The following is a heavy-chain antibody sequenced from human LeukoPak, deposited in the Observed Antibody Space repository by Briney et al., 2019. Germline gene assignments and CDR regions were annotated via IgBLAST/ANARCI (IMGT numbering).Heavy chain of an antibody. J-gene: IGHJ4*02. CDR3: ARERYYYDSTGYPAHRIDY. V-gene: IGHV4-59*01. CDR2: IYYSGST. Sequence: TSETLSLTCTVSGGSISSYYWSWIRQPPGKGLEWIGYIYYSGSTNYNPSLKSRVTISVDTSKNQLPLKLSSVTAADTAVYYCARERYYYDSTGYPAHRIDYWGQGTLVTVSS. CDR1: GGSISSYY. D-gene: IGHD3-22*01.